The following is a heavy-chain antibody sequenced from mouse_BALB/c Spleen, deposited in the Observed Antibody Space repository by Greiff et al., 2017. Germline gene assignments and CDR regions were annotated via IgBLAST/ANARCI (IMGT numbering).Heavy chain of an antibody. J-gene: IGHJ2*01. CDR2: ISSGGSYT. CDR1: GFTFSSYT. V-gene: IGHV5-6-4*01. CDR3: TSNWDY. Sequence: EVKLMESGGGLVKPGGSLKLSCAASGFTFSSYTMSWVRQTPEKRLEWVATISSGGSYTYYPDSVKGRSTISRDNAKNTLYLQMSSLKSEDTAMYYCTSNWDYWGQGTTLTVSS. D-gene: IGHD4-1*01.